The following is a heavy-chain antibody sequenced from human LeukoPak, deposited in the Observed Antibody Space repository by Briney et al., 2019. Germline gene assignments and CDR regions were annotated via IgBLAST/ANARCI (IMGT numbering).Heavy chain of an antibody. V-gene: IGHV4-34*01. CDR2: INHSGST. Sequence: SETLSLTCAVYGGSFSGYYWSGIRQPPGKGLEWIGEINHSGSTNYNPSLKSRVTISVDTSKNQFSLKLSSVTAADTAVYYCARGAVNYYDSSGSPKYYFDYWGQGTLVTVSS. CDR1: GGSFSGYY. D-gene: IGHD3-22*01. CDR3: ARGAVNYYDSSGSPKYYFDY. J-gene: IGHJ4*02.